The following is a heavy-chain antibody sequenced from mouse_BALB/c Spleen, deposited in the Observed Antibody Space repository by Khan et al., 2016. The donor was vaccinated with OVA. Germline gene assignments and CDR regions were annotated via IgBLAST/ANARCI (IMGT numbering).Heavy chain of an antibody. Sequence: EVQLLESGPGLLKPSQSLSLTCPVTGYSITTAYAWNLLRQFPGNKLEWIAYISYSGITTYSPSLRSRISITRATSMNPFFLQLTSVTTEDTATYDCASGALLLRDAGYLDYWGQGTTLTVAS. CDR1: GYSITTAYA. D-gene: IGHD1-1*01. CDR2: ISYSGIT. J-gene: IGHJ2*01. V-gene: IGHV3-2*02. CDR3: ASGALLLRDAGYLDY.